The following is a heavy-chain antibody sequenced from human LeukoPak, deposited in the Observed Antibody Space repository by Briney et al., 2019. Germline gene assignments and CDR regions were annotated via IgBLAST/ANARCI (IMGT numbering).Heavy chain of an antibody. V-gene: IGHV1-18*01. Sequence: ASVKVSCKASVYTFTSYGISWVRQAPGQGLEGMGWISAYNGNTNYAQKLQGRVAMTTDTSTSTAYMELRSLRSDDTAVYYCARDNPYSSSGDAFDIWGQGTMVTVSS. CDR2: ISAYNGNT. CDR3: ARDNPYSSSGDAFDI. CDR1: VYTFTSYG. J-gene: IGHJ3*02. D-gene: IGHD6-13*01.